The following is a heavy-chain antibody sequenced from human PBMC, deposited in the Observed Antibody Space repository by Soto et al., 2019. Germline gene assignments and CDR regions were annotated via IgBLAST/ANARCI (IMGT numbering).Heavy chain of an antibody. V-gene: IGHV4-4*02. Sequence: SETLSLTCAVSGGSISSSDWWSWVRQPPGKGLEWIGEIYHSGSTNYNPSLKSRVTISVDKSKNQFSLKLSSVTAADTAVYYCAREGKAARPNPLDYWGQGTLVTVSS. CDR2: IYHSGST. J-gene: IGHJ4*02. D-gene: IGHD6-6*01. CDR3: AREGKAARPNPLDY. CDR1: GGSISSSDW.